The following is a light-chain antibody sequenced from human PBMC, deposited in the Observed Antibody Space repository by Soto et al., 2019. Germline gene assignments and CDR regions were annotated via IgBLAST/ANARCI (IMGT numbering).Light chain of an antibody. V-gene: IGKV1-5*01. J-gene: IGKJ1*01. CDR2: DAS. CDR3: QQYNSYWWT. Sequence: EIQITQSPSTLSASVGDVVTITCRASQSISSWLAWYQQKPGKAPKLLIYDASSLESGVPSRFSGSGSGTEFTLTISSLQPDDFATYYCQQYNSYWWTFGQGAKVDI. CDR1: QSISSW.